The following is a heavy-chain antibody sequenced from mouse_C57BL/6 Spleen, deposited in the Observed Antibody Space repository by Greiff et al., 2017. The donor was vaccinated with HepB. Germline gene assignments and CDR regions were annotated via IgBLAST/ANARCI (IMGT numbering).Heavy chain of an antibody. Sequence: VQRVESGAELVKPGASVKISCKASGYAFSSYWMNWVKQRPGKGLEWIGQIYPGDGDTNYNGKFKGKATLTADKSSSTAYMQLSSLTSEDSAVYFCAREEGNYDYDTPFAYWGQGTLVTVSA. D-gene: IGHD2-4*01. J-gene: IGHJ3*01. V-gene: IGHV1-80*01. CDR1: GYAFSSYW. CDR3: AREEGNYDYDTPFAY. CDR2: IYPGDGDT.